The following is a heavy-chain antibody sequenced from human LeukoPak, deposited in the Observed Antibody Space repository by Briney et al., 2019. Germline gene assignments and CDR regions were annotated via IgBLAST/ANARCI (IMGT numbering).Heavy chain of an antibody. CDR2: IRYDGSNK. CDR3: AKAQSNSKWIQVWSLDY. J-gene: IGHJ4*02. V-gene: IGHV3-30*02. Sequence: GGSLRLSCAASGFMFSSYGMHWVRQAPGKGLEWVAFIRYDGSNKYYGDSAKGRFTISRDNSKNTLYLQMNSLRADDTAVYYCAKAQSNSKWIQVWSLDYWGQGTLVTVSS. D-gene: IGHD5-18*01. CDR1: GFMFSSYG.